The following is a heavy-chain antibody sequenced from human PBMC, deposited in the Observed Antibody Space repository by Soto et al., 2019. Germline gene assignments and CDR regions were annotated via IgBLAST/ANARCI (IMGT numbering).Heavy chain of an antibody. CDR2: ISGSSSTI. J-gene: IGHJ4*02. D-gene: IGHD2-2*01. V-gene: IGHV3-48*02. CDR3: ARYFHGRVSTSCQVDY. CDR1: GFIFNSYG. Sequence: GGSLRLSCAASGFIFNSYGMHWVRQAPGKGLEWVSYISGSSSTIYYADSVQGRFTISRDNAKNSLYLEMNSLRDEDTAVYYCARYFHGRVSTSCQVDYWGQGTPVTVSS.